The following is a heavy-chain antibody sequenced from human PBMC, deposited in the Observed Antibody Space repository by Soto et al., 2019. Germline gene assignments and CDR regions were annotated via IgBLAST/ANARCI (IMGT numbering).Heavy chain of an antibody. Sequence: ASVKVSCKASGYTFTGYYMHWVQQAPGQGLEWMGRISTYNGNTNYPQSLQGRVTITRDTSASTAYMELSSLRSEDTAVYYCARDYSNYPYYYGMDVWGQGTTVTVSS. CDR1: GYTFTGYY. D-gene: IGHD4-4*01. J-gene: IGHJ6*02. V-gene: IGHV1-3*04. CDR2: ISTYNGNT. CDR3: ARDYSNYPYYYGMDV.